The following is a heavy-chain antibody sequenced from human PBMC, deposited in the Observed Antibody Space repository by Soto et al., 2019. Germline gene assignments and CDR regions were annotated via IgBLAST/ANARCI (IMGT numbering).Heavy chain of an antibody. CDR2: IYYSGST. V-gene: IGHV4-59*01. Sequence: SETLSLTCTVSGGSISSYYWSWIRQPPGKGLEWIGYIYYSGSTNYNPSLKSRITISVDTSKNQFSLKLSSVTAADTAVYYCARTYGSGSYTFDWFDPWGQGTLVTVSS. CDR3: ARTYGSGSYTFDWFDP. J-gene: IGHJ5*02. CDR1: GGSISSYY. D-gene: IGHD3-10*01.